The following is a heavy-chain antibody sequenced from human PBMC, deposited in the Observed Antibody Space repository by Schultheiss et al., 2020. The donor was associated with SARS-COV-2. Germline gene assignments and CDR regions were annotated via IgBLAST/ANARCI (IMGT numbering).Heavy chain of an antibody. Sequence: GGSLRLSCAASGFTFSSYGMHWVRQAPGKGLEWVAVIWYDGSNKYYADSVKGRFTISRDNSKNTVYLQMNSLRAEDTAVYYCARTGYRAFGGIDYFDYWGQGTLVTVSS. CDR3: ARTGYRAFGGIDYFDY. D-gene: IGHD6-13*01. V-gene: IGHV3-33*01. CDR1: GFTFSSYG. J-gene: IGHJ4*02. CDR2: IWYDGSNK.